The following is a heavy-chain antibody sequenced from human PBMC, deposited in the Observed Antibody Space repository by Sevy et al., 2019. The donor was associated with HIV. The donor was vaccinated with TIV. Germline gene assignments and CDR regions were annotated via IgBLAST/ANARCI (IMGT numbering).Heavy chain of an antibody. Sequence: GGSLRLSCAASGFTFSSYWMHWVRQGPGKGLVWVSRINSDGSSTSYADSVKGRFTISRDNAKNTLYLQMNSLRAEDTAVYYCARDSGSYQNDYWGQGTLVTVSS. V-gene: IGHV3-74*01. J-gene: IGHJ4*02. CDR1: GFTFSSYW. CDR2: INSDGSST. D-gene: IGHD1-26*01. CDR3: ARDSGSYQNDY.